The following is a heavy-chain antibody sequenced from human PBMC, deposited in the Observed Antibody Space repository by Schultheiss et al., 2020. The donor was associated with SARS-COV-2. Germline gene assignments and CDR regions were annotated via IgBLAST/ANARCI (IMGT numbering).Heavy chain of an antibody. V-gene: IGHV4-34*01. J-gene: IGHJ6*02. CDR1: GGSFSGYY. CDR3: ARGSPWRDYDFWSGYYSHYYYGMDV. Sequence: SETLSLTCAVYGGSFSGYYWSWIRQPPGKGLEWIGEINHSGSTNYNPSLKSRVTISVDTSKNQFSLKLSSVTAADTAVYYCARGSPWRDYDFWSGYYSHYYYGMDVWGQGTTVTGSS. D-gene: IGHD3-3*01. CDR2: INHSGST.